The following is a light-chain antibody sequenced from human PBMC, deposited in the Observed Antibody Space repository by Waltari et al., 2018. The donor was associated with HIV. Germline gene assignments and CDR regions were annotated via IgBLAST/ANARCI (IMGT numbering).Light chain of an antibody. CDR2: DAS. Sequence: DIQMTQSPSSLSTSVGDRVTITCQASQDISNYLNWYQQKAGKAPKLLIYDASNLETGAPSRFSGSGSGTDFTFTISSLQPEDIATYYCQQYDNLPYTFGQGTKLEIK. J-gene: IGKJ2*01. V-gene: IGKV1-33*01. CDR1: QDISNY. CDR3: QQYDNLPYT.